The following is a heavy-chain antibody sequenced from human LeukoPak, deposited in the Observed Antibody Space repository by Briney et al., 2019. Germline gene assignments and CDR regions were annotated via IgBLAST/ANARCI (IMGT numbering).Heavy chain of an antibody. CDR3: ARGVSYGSWYFDL. V-gene: IGHV3-66*01. D-gene: IGHD5-18*01. Sequence: GGSLRLSCAASGFTVSSNYMSWVRQAPGKGLEWVSVIYSGDNTYYADSVKGRFTISRDNSKNALYLQMNSLRAEDTAVYYCARGVSYGSWYFDLWGRGTLVTVSS. J-gene: IGHJ2*01. CDR1: GFTVSSNY. CDR2: IYSGDNT.